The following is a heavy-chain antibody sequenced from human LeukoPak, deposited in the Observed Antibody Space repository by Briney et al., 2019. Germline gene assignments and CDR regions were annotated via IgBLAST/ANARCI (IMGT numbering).Heavy chain of an antibody. J-gene: IGHJ3*02. D-gene: IGHD3-3*01. Sequence: PGGSLRLSCAASGFTFSDYYMSWIRQAPGKGLEWVSYISTSGSTIYYADSVKGRFTISRDNAKNSLYLQMNSLRAEDTAVYYCAKEAWIFGVVTRNVFDIWGQGTMVTVSS. CDR3: AKEAWIFGVVTRNVFDI. V-gene: IGHV3-11*01. CDR2: ISTSGSTI. CDR1: GFTFSDYY.